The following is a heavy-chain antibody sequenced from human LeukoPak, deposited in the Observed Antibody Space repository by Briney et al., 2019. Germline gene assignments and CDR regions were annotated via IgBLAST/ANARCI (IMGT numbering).Heavy chain of an antibody. Sequence: TSVKVSCKASGYTFTSYYMHWVRQAPGQGLEWMGIINPSGGSTSYAQKFQGRVTTTRDTSTSTVYMELSSLRSEDTAVYYCARGRVFSSGWYNLGNYWGQGPLVTVSS. D-gene: IGHD6-19*01. V-gene: IGHV1-46*01. J-gene: IGHJ4*02. CDR3: ARGRVFSSGWYNLGNY. CDR1: GYTFTSYY. CDR2: INPSGGST.